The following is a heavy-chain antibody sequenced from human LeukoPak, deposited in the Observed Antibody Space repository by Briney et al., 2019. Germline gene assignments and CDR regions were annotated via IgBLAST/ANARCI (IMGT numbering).Heavy chain of an antibody. CDR3: VRTPPNWGFDY. V-gene: IGHV1-8*01. J-gene: IGHJ4*02. D-gene: IGHD7-27*01. CDR1: GYTFTSYD. Sequence: ASVKVSCKASGYTFTSYDINWVRQATGQGLEWLGWMSPNSGDAGYAQKFQGRVTMTSDSSISTAYMELSSLRSEDTAIYYCVRTPPNWGFDYWGQGTLVTVSS. CDR2: MSPNSGDA.